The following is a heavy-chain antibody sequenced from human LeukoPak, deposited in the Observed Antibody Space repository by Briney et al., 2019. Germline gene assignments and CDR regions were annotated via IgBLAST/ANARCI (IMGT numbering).Heavy chain of an antibody. V-gene: IGHV3-7*01. Sequence: GGSLRLSCEGSGFSFGSYWMTWVRQCPGKGPEWVANIKQDESERYTVDSVKGRFTISRDNAKNSVYLQMNSLRAEDTALYYCARLSAYYYGSYFYYYMDVWGKGTTVTVSS. CDR3: ARLSAYYYGSYFYYYMDV. CDR2: IKQDESER. D-gene: IGHD3-10*01. CDR1: GFSFGSYW. J-gene: IGHJ6*03.